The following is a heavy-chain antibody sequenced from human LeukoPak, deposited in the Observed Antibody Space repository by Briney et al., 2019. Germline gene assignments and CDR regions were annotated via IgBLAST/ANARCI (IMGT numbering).Heavy chain of an antibody. CDR2: ISNSGNTL. V-gene: IGHV3-48*02. CDR3: ARDPLVGALLEPLGFDL. Sequence: PSGTLSLTCAVSGGSISSSNWWSWVRQTPGKGPEWISYISNSGNTLYYADSVKGRFSVSRDNAKNSLYLQMNNLRDEDTADCARDPLVGALLEPLGFDLWGQGTLVTVSS. D-gene: IGHD3-10*01. CDR1: GGSISSSN. J-gene: IGHJ4*02.